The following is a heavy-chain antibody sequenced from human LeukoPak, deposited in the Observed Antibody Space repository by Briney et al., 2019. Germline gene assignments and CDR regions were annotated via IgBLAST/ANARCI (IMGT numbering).Heavy chain of an antibody. CDR1: GGSFSGYY. V-gene: IGHV4-34*01. J-gene: IGHJ5*02. CDR2: INHSGST. CDR3: ARARLFGGVIAWRGAWLDP. Sequence: SSETLSLTCAVYGGSFSGYYWSWIRQPPGKGLEWIGEINHSGSTNYNPSLKSRVTISVDTSKNQFSLKLSSVTAADTAVYYCARARLFGGVIAWRGAWLDPWGQGTLVTVSS. D-gene: IGHD3-16*02.